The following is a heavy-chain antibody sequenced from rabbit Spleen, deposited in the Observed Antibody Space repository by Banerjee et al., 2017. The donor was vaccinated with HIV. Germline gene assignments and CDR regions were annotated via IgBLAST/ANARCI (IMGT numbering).Heavy chain of an antibody. CDR3: ARDTGSSFSTYGMDL. J-gene: IGHJ6*01. V-gene: IGHV1S40*01. Sequence: QSLEESGGDLVKPGASLTLTCTASGFSFSSNDYICWVRQAPGKGLEWIACIDIGSRDFTYYASWAKGRFIISKTSSTTVTLQMTSLTVADTATYFCARDTGSSFSTYGMDLWGPGTLVTVS. CDR1: GFSFSSNDY. CDR2: IDIGSRDFT. D-gene: IGHD8-1*01.